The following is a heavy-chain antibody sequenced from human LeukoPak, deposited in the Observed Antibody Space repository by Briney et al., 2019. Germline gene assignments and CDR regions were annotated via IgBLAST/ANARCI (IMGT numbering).Heavy chain of an antibody. V-gene: IGHV3-11*01. CDR2: ISSSGITI. D-gene: IGHD3-10*01. CDR1: GITFSDHY. Sequence: PGGSLRLSCAASGITFSDHYMTWIRQAPGKGLEWVSYISSSGITIYYADSVKGRFTISRDNAKKSLYLEMNSLRAEDTAVYYCARDQYGLGYGSLFDYWGQGTLVTVSS. J-gene: IGHJ4*02. CDR3: ARDQYGLGYGSLFDY.